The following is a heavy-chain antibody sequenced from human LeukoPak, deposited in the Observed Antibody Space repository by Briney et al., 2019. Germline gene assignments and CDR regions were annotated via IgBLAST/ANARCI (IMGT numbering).Heavy chain of an antibody. D-gene: IGHD3-10*01. Sequence: GRSLRLSCAASGFTFSSYAMHWVRQAPGKGLEWVAVISYDGSNKYYADSVKGRFTISRDNSKNTLYLQMNSLRAEDTAVYYCARDPYYYGSGSLRQTFPFDYWGQGTLVTVSS. CDR1: GFTFSSYA. CDR2: ISYDGSNK. V-gene: IGHV3-30-3*01. J-gene: IGHJ4*02. CDR3: ARDPYYYGSGSLRQTFPFDY.